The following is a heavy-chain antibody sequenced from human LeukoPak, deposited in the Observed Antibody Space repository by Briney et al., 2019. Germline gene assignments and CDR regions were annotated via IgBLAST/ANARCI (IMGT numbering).Heavy chain of an antibody. CDR1: GFTFSDYY. Sequence: GGSLRLSCAASGFTFSDYYMSWIRQAPGKGLEWVSSISSSSSYIYYADSVKGRFTISRDNAKNSLYLQMNSLRAEDTAVYYCARDLGTGYFDYWGQGTLVTVSS. V-gene: IGHV3-11*06. CDR2: ISSSSSYI. D-gene: IGHD5-18*01. J-gene: IGHJ4*02. CDR3: ARDLGTGYFDY.